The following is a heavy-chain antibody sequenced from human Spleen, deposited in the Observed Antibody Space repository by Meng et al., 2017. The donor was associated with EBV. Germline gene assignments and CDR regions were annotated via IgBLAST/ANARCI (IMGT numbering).Heavy chain of an antibody. J-gene: IGHJ4*02. D-gene: IGHD6-25*01. Sequence: VQLGGSRGAPGQPGGSVSLSFVTSGFGFSRYWMHWVRQGPGKGLEWVSRTNVNGGITTYADSVKGRFTISRDNTKSTLYLQKNSLRAEDTGVYFCSKDLVGSDDDWGQGTLVTVSS. CDR2: TNVNGGIT. V-gene: IGHV3-74*01. CDR1: GFGFSRYW. CDR3: SKDLVGSDDD.